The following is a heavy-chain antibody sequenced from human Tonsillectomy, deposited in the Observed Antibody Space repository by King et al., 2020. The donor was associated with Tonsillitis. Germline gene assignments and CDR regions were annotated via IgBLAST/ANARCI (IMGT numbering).Heavy chain of an antibody. CDR1: GGSISSYY. CDR3: ARRGYDSSVGWDDAFDI. J-gene: IGHJ3*02. Sequence: QLQESGPGLVKPSETLSLTCTVSGGSISSYYWSWIRQPPGKGLEWIGYIYYSGSTNYNPSLKSRVTISVDTSKNQFSLKLSSVTAADTAVYYCARRGYDSSVGWDDAFDIWGQGTMVTVSS. D-gene: IGHD3-22*01. CDR2: IYYSGST. V-gene: IGHV4-59*01.